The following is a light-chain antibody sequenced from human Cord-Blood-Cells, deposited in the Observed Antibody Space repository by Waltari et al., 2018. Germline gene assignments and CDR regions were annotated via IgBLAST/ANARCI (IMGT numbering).Light chain of an antibody. CDR1: SRYVGSYNL. J-gene: IGLJ2*01. V-gene: IGLV2-23*03. CDR3: CSYAGSSTFVV. Sequence: QSALTQPASVSGSPGQSITISCTGTSRYVGSYNLVSWYQQHPGKAPNLMIYEGSKRPSGVSNRFSGSKSGNTASLTISGLQAEDEADYYCCSYAGSSTFVVFGGGTKLTVL. CDR2: EGS.